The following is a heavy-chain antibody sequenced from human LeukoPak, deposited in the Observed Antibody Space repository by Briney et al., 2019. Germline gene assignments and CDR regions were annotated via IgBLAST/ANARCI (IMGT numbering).Heavy chain of an antibody. CDR2: ISAYNGNT. Sequence: GASVKVSCKASGYTFTSYGISWVRQAPGQGLEWMGRISAYNGNTNYAQKLQGRVTMTTDTSTSTAYMELRSLRSDDTAVYYCARGDIWFGELPHRHPFDYWGQGTLVTVSS. CDR1: GYTFTSYG. V-gene: IGHV1-18*01. J-gene: IGHJ4*02. CDR3: ARGDIWFGELPHRHPFDY. D-gene: IGHD3-10*01.